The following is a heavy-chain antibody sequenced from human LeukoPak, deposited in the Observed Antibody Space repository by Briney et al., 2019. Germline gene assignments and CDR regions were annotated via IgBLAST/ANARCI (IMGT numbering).Heavy chain of an antibody. V-gene: IGHV3-9*01. Sequence: GGSLRLSCAASGFTFDDYAMHWVRQAPGKGLEWVSGISWNSGSIGYADSVKGRFTISRDNAKNSLYLQMNSLRAGDTAMYFCARGRDHLLIDSWGQGTLVTVSS. CDR2: ISWNSGSI. CDR3: ARGRDHLLIDS. CDR1: GFTFDDYA. J-gene: IGHJ4*02. D-gene: IGHD1-14*01.